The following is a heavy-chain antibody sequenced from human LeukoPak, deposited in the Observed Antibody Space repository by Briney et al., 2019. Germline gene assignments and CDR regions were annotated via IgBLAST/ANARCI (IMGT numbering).Heavy chain of an antibody. CDR1: GFSFSNYA. Sequence: GGSLRLSCAASGFSFSNYAMSWVRQVRGKGLEWVSAISGSGGSAYYADSVKGRFTVSRDNSKNTLYLQMNSLRVEDTAVYYCAKDVSPRPRWFDPWGQGTLVTVSS. V-gene: IGHV3-23*01. J-gene: IGHJ5*02. CDR3: AKDVSPRPRWFDP. D-gene: IGHD5/OR15-5a*01. CDR2: ISGSGGSA.